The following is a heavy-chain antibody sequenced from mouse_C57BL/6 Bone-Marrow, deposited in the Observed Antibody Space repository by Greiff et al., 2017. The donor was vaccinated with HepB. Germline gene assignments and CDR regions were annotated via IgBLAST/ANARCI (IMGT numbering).Heavy chain of an antibody. Sequence: QVQLQQSGPGLVQPSQSLSITCTVSGFSLTSYGVHWVRQSPGKGLEWLGVIWSGGSTDYNAAFISRLSISKDNSKSQVFFKMNSLQADDTAIYYCASFFFDYWGQGTTLTVPS. CDR2: IWSGGST. CDR1: GFSLTSYG. J-gene: IGHJ2*01. CDR3: ASFFFDY. V-gene: IGHV2-2*01.